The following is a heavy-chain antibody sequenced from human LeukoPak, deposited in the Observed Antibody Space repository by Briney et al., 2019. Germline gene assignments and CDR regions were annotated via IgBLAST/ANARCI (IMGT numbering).Heavy chain of an antibody. CDR1: GFTYSSYS. Sequence: PGGSLRLSCAASGFTYSSYSMNWVRQAPGKGLEWVSSISSSSSYIYYADSLKGRFTISRDNAKNSLHLQMNSLRAEDTAVYYCARDRRGVVISYGMDAWGQGTTVTVSS. V-gene: IGHV3-21*01. CDR3: ARDRRGVVISYGMDA. D-gene: IGHD2-21*01. CDR2: ISSSSSYI. J-gene: IGHJ6*02.